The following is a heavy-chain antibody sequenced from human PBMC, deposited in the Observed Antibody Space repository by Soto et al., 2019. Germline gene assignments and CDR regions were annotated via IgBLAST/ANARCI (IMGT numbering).Heavy chain of an antibody. J-gene: IGHJ1*01. CDR1: GGSLSSSNW. V-gene: IGHV4-4*01. CDR3: VRHGGVPYCHDV. Sequence: SETLSLTCAVSGGSLSSSNWWSWVRQPPGQTLEWLGELFYSGSTKYNPSLSSRVTISADQSNNVFSLRLTSVTAADTAMYCWVRHGGVPYCHDVWGQGVLVTVSS. CDR2: LFYSGST. D-gene: IGHD3-10*01.